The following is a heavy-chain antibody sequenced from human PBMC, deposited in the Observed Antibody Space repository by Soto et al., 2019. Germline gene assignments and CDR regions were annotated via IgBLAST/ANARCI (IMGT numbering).Heavy chain of an antibody. CDR3: ARGDTPMITGMDSFDI. Sequence: TGGSLRLSCAASGFTFSRYWMNWVRQAPGKGLEWVANIKQDGTEKNYVDSVKGRFTISRDNARKSLCLQMDSLRAEDTAVYFCARGDTPMITGMDSFDIWGQGTMVTVSS. J-gene: IGHJ3*02. CDR2: IKQDGTEK. CDR1: GFTFSRYW. V-gene: IGHV3-7*01. D-gene: IGHD5-18*01.